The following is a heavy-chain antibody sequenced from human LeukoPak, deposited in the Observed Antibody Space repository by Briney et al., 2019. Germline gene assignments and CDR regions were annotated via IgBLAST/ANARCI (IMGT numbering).Heavy chain of an antibody. CDR3: ARGQLELLSDYYYYMDV. Sequence: GGSLRLSCAASGFTFSSYWMSWVGQAPGKGLEWVANIKQDGSEKYYVDSVKGRFTISRDNAKNSLYLQMNSLRAEDTAVYYCARGQLELLSDYYYYMDVWGKGTTVTVSS. V-gene: IGHV3-7*01. D-gene: IGHD1-1*01. CDR1: GFTFSSYW. J-gene: IGHJ6*03. CDR2: IKQDGSEK.